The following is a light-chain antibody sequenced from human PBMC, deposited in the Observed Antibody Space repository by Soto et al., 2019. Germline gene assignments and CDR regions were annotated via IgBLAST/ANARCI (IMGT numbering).Light chain of an antibody. CDR1: QSVGSY. Sequence: EIVLTQSPATPSLSPGERATLSCRASQSVGSYFAWYQQKPGQTPRLLIYDTSYRATGIPARFSGSGSGTDFALTISGLEPEDFAVYYCQQRTNWPWTFGQGTKVEIK. CDR3: QQRTNWPWT. CDR2: DTS. V-gene: IGKV3-11*01. J-gene: IGKJ1*01.